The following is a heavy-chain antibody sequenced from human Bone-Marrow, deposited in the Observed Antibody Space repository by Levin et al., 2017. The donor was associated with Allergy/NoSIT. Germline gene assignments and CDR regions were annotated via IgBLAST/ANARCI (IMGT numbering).Heavy chain of an antibody. CDR3: ARELLPTYYYYGMDV. J-gene: IGHJ6*02. CDR1: GFTFSSYS. CDR2: ISSSSSYI. Sequence: GGSLRLSCAASGFTFSSYSMNWVRQAPGKGLEWVSSISSSSSYIYYADSVKCRFTISRDNAKNSLYLQMNSLRAEDTAVYYCARELLPTYYYYGMDVWGQGTTVTVSS. V-gene: IGHV3-21*01. D-gene: IGHD1-26*01.